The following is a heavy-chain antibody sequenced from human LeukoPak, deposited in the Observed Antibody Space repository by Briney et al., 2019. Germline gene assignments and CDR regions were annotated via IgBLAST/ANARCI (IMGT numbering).Heavy chain of an antibody. D-gene: IGHD3-9*01. CDR2: INSDGSST. Sequence: PGGSLRLSCAASGFTFNSYWMHWVRQVPGKGLVWVSHINSDGSSTSYADSVKGRFTISRDNSKNTLYLQMNSLRAEDTAVYYCARDVKHYDILTGFTLRYFDLWGRGTLVTVSS. CDR1: GFTFNSYW. J-gene: IGHJ2*01. CDR3: ARDVKHYDILTGFTLRYFDL. V-gene: IGHV3-74*01.